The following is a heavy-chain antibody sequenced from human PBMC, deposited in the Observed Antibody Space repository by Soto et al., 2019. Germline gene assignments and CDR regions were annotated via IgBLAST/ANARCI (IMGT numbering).Heavy chain of an antibody. D-gene: IGHD6-6*01. J-gene: IGHJ4*02. CDR2: IYHSGST. CDR3: AGGIAARPLGY. V-gene: IGHV4-30-2*01. CDR1: GGSISSGGYS. Sequence: QLQLQESGSGLVKPSQTLSLTCAVSGGSISSGGYSWSWIRQPPGKGLEWIGYIYHSGSTYYNPSLKXRXTXSXNRSKNQFSLNLSSVTAADTAVYYCAGGIAARPLGYWGQGTLVTVSS.